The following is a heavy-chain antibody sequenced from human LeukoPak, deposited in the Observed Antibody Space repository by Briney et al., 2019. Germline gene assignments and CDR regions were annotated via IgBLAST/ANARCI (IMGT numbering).Heavy chain of an antibody. Sequence: GGSLRLSGVLSGLTFSDAWMSWVRQAPGKGLEWVGRIRNDRITDYAAPVQGRFSISRDNSKNTFYLQMNSLRTEDTGMYFCTWMATISTVDYWGQGTLVTVSS. J-gene: IGHJ4*02. CDR3: TWMATISTVDY. D-gene: IGHD5-12*01. V-gene: IGHV3-15*01. CDR1: GLTFSDAW. CDR2: IRNDRIT.